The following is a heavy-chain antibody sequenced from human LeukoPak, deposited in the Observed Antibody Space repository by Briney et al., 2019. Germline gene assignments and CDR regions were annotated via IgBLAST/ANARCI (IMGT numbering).Heavy chain of an antibody. Sequence: GGSLRLSCAASGFTFSSTWMHWVRQAPGKGLMWVSRIKSDGSTSYADSVKGLFIISRDNAKNTLYLQMNSLKDEDTAVYYCVRDYFFSLDPWGQGTLVTVSS. V-gene: IGHV3-74*01. CDR1: GFTFSSTW. J-gene: IGHJ5*02. D-gene: IGHD2/OR15-2a*01. CDR3: VRDYFFSLDP. CDR2: IKSDGST.